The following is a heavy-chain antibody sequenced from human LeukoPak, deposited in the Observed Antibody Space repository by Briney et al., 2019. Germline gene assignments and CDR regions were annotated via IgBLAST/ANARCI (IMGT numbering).Heavy chain of an antibody. CDR3: GREPNFYVWGGFGNY. CDR1: GGTFSSYA. J-gene: IGHJ4*02. Sequence: GSSVKVSCKASGGTFSSYAISWVRQAPGQGLEWMGRIIPILGIANYAQKFQGRVTITADKSTSTAYMELSSLRPEDTAVYYCGREPNFYVWGGFGNYGGRGPLVTVS. D-gene: IGHD3-16*01. CDR2: IIPILGIA. V-gene: IGHV1-69*04.